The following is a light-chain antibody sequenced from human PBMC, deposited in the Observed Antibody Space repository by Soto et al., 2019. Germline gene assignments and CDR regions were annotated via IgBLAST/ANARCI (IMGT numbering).Light chain of an antibody. V-gene: IGLV2-23*01. CDR1: SSDVGNYNL. Sequence: QSALTQPASVSGSPGQSITISCTGTSSDVGNYNLVSWYQQHPGKAPKLMIYEDTKRPSGVSNRFSGSKSGNTASLTISGLQAEDEAEYYCCSYAGSTTYVFGTGTKLTVL. CDR3: CSYAGSTTYV. J-gene: IGLJ1*01. CDR2: EDT.